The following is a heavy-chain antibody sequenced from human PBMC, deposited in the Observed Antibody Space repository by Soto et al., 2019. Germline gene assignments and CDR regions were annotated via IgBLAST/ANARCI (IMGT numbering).Heavy chain of an antibody. CDR2: SYHTGST. CDR1: GGAITNYY. Sequence: QVQLQESGPGLVKPSETLSLTCSVSGGAITNYYWNWIRQTPGKGLEWIGYSYHTGSTSKNPSLNRRVTLAVDTSKNQLTLNLTSVTAADTAIYYCARSVNRGYSYGYGHWGQGTLVTVSA. D-gene: IGHD5-18*01. V-gene: IGHV4-59*01. J-gene: IGHJ4*02. CDR3: ARSVNRGYSYGYGH.